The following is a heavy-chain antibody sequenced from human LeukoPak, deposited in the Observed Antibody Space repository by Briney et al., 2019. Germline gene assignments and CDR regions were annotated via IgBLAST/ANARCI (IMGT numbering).Heavy chain of an antibody. CDR1: GFIVSSNY. CDR3: ARGRNSGWYEFVGQFDY. D-gene: IGHD6-19*01. Sequence: GGSLRLSCAASGFIVSSNYMSWVRQAPGKGLEWVSVIYTGGSTNYADSVKGRFTISRDNSKNTLYLQMNSLRAEDTSVYYCARGRNSGWYEFVGQFDYWGQGTLVTVSS. J-gene: IGHJ4*02. CDR2: IYTGGST. V-gene: IGHV3-66*01.